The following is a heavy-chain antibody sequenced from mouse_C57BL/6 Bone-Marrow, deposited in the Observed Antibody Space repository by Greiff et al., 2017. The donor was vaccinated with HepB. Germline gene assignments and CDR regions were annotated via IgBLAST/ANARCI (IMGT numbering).Heavy chain of an antibody. Sequence: VQLQESGGGLVQPGGSMKLSCVASGFTFSNYWMNWVRQSPEKGLEWVAQIRLKSDNYATHYAESVKGRFTISRDDSKSSVYLQMNNLRAEDTGIYYCLYGNYGFFFDYWGQGTTLTVSS. J-gene: IGHJ2*01. V-gene: IGHV6-3*01. CDR1: GFTFSNYW. CDR2: IRLKSDNYAT. CDR3: LYGNYGFFFDY. D-gene: IGHD2-1*01.